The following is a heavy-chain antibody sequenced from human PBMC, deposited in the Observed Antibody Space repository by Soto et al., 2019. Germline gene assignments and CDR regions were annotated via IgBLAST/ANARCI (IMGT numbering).Heavy chain of an antibody. CDR3: ARDQGASYGLYHFDY. J-gene: IGHJ4*02. Sequence: PGGSLRLSCAASGFTFRSYAMRWVRQAPWQGLEWVSAVSASGTGTYYSHSVKGRFTISRDNSKNTLYLQMNSLRAEDTALYYCARDQGASYGLYHFDYWGQGSLLTASS. CDR1: GFTFRSYA. CDR2: VSASGTGT. D-gene: IGHD5-18*01. V-gene: IGHV3-23*01.